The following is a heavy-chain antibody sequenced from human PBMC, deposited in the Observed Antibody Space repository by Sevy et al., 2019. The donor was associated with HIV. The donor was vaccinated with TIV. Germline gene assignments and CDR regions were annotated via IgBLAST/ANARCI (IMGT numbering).Heavy chain of an antibody. Sequence: SETLSLTCTVSGGSISSYYWSWIRQPPGKGLEWIGYIYYSGSTNYNPSLKSRVTLSVDTSKNQFSLKLSSVTAADTAVYYCARVGGYYDFWSGYYTDKYYFDYWGQGTLVTVSS. CDR1: GGSISSYY. D-gene: IGHD3-3*01. CDR3: ARVGGYYDFWSGYYTDKYYFDY. CDR2: IYYSGST. J-gene: IGHJ4*02. V-gene: IGHV4-59*01.